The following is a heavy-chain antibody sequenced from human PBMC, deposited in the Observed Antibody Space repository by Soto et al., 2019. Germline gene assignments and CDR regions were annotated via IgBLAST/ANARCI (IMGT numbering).Heavy chain of an antibody. D-gene: IGHD3-10*01. CDR3: ARGITMVRGVIIRKTKDASDI. Sequence: ASVKVSCKASGYTFTSYDINWVRQATGQGLEWMGWMNPNSGNTGYAQKFQGRVTMTRNTSISTAYMELSSLRSEDTAVYYCARGITMVRGVIIRKTKDASDILRHGTMVTVSS. V-gene: IGHV1-8*01. CDR2: MNPNSGNT. J-gene: IGHJ3*02. CDR1: GYTFTSYD.